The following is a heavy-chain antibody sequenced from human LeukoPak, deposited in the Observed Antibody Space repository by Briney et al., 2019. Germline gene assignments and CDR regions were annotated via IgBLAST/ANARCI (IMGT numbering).Heavy chain of an antibody. CDR1: GCSISSSSYY. D-gene: IGHD4-17*01. CDR3: ARVTTSVYYYYYMDV. Sequence: SETLSLTCTVSGCSISSSSYYWGWIRQPPGKGLEWIGSIYYSGSAYYNPSLKSRVTISVDTSKNQFSLKLSSVTATDTAVYYCARVTTSVYYYYYMDVWGKGTTVTASS. CDR2: IYYSGSA. V-gene: IGHV4-39*01. J-gene: IGHJ6*03.